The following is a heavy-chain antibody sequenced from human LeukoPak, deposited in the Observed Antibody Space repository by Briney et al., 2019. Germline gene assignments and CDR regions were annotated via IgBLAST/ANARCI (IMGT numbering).Heavy chain of an antibody. CDR2: INTRGDT. CDR3: ARGQVPAARGYNWFDP. D-gene: IGHD2-2*01. J-gene: IGHJ5*02. CDR1: GWSFNDYY. Sequence: AETLSLTCAVYGWSFNDYYWNWIRQPPGKGLEWIGEINTRGDTNYNPSLKSRVNISVDTSKKQFSLRLTSMIAADTALYYCARGQVPAARGYNWFDPWGPGTLVTVSS. V-gene: IGHV4-34*01.